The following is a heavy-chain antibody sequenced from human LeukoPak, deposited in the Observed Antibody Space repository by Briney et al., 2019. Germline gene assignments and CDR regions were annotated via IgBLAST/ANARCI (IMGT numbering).Heavy chain of an antibody. CDR2: ISSSGSNI. CDR1: GFTCSSFD. CDR3: ARENYSYGFDY. D-gene: IGHD5-18*01. V-gene: IGHV3-48*03. J-gene: IGHJ4*02. Sequence: GGSLPLSWAASGFTCSSFDITWVRQAPGMGLEWVSYISSSGSNIYYADSVKGRFTISRDNAKNSLCLQMNSLRAEDTAVYYCARENYSYGFDYWGQGTLVTVSS.